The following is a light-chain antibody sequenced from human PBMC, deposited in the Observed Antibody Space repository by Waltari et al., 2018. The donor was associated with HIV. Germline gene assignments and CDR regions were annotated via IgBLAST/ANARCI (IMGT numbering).Light chain of an antibody. V-gene: IGLV2-11*01. CDR2: DVS. J-gene: IGLJ1*01. CDR1: SSDVGGYIY. CDR3: CSYAGSYGYV. Sequence: QSALTQPRSVSGSPGQSVTISCTGTSSDVGGYIYVPWYQQHPGNAPKLMICDVSKRPSGVPDRFSGSKSGNTASLTISGLQAEDEADYYCCSYAGSYGYVFGTGTKVTVL.